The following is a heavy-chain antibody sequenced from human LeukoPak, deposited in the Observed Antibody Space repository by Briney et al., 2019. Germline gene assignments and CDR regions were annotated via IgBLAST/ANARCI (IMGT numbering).Heavy chain of an antibody. D-gene: IGHD4-17*01. CDR1: GYTFTGYY. V-gene: IGHV1-2*02. CDR3: ASSRYGDYWFDP. Sequence: ASVEVSCKASGYTFTGYYMHWVRQAPGQGLEWMGWINPNSGGTNYAQKFQGRVTMTRDTSISTAYMELSRLRSDDTAVYYCASSRYGDYWFDPWGQGTLVTVSS. CDR2: INPNSGGT. J-gene: IGHJ5*02.